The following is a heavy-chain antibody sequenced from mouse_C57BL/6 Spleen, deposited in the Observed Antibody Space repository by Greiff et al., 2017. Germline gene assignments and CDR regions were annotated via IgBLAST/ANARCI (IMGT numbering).Heavy chain of an antibody. CDR2: IDPENGDT. CDR1: GFNIKDDY. J-gene: IGHJ4*01. Sequence: VQLQQSGAELVRPGASVKLSCTASGFNIKDDYMHWVKQRPEQGLEWIGWIDPENGDTEYASKFQGKATITADTSSNTAYLQLSSLTSEDTAVYYCTTRSGHYAMDYWGQGTSVTVSS. V-gene: IGHV14-4*01. D-gene: IGHD3-2*02. CDR3: TTRSGHYAMDY.